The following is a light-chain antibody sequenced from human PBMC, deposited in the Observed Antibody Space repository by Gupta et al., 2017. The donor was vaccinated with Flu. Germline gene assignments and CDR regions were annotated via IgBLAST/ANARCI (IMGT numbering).Light chain of an antibody. V-gene: IGKV2-28*01. CDR3: KQALQTPRT. CDR1: QSLLHSNGYNY. CDR2: LGS. J-gene: IGKJ1*01. Sequence: DIVMTQSPLSLPVTPGEPASISCRSSQSLLHSNGYNYLDWYLQKPGQSPQLLIYLGSNRASGVPDRFSGSGSGTDFTLKISRVEVEDVGVYYCKQALQTPRTFGQGTKVEIK.